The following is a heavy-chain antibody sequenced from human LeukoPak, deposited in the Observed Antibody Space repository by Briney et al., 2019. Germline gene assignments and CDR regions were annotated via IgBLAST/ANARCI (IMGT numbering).Heavy chain of an antibody. D-gene: IGHD5-24*01. V-gene: IGHV4-39*01. CDR1: GGSISSYY. J-gene: IGHJ4*02. CDR2: ISYSGSI. Sequence: SETLSLTCSVSGGSISSYYWGWIRQPPGKGLEWIGSISYSGSIYYNPSLKSRVTISVDTSKNQFSLKLSSVTAADTAVYYCARQILFHSERWLQFFDYWGQGILVTVSS. CDR3: ARQILFHSERWLQFFDY.